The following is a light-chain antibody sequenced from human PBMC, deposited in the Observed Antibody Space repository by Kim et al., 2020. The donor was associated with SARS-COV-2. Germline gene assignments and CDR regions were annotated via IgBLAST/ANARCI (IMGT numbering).Light chain of an antibody. V-gene: IGLV2-14*03. J-gene: IGLJ2*01. CDR2: DVS. Sequence: PGQSIPSSCTGTSSDVDGYNYVSWYQQHPGKAPKLMIYDVSNRPSGVSNRFSGSKSGNTASLTISGLQAEDEADYYCSSYTSSSVVFGGGTQLTVL. CDR3: SSYTSSSVV. CDR1: SSDVDGYNY.